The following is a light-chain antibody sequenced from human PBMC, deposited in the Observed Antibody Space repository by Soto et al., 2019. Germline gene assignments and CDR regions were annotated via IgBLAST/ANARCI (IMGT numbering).Light chain of an antibody. CDR2: RNN. CDR1: SSNIGNNF. J-gene: IGLJ2*01. CDR3: ASCADSRSVV. V-gene: IGLV1-47*01. Sequence: QSVLTQPPSVSGTPGQRVTISCSGSSSNIGNNFVYWYQQLPGAAPRLLIYRNNQRPAGAPDRFSGSKSGTSASLAISGLRSEDEAHYYCASCADSRSVVFGGGTKLTVL.